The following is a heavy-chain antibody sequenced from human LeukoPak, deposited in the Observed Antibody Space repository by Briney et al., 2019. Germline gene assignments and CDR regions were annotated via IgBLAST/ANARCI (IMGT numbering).Heavy chain of an antibody. J-gene: IGHJ3*02. CDR3: ARDPSAVAASGAFDI. Sequence: PGGSLRLSCAASGFTVSSNYMSWVRQAPGKGLEWGSVIYSGGSTYYADSVKGRFTISRDNSKNTLYLQMNSLRAEDTAVYYCARDPSAVAASGAFDIWGQGTMVTVSS. CDR2: IYSGGST. V-gene: IGHV3-66*02. CDR1: GFTVSSNY. D-gene: IGHD6-19*01.